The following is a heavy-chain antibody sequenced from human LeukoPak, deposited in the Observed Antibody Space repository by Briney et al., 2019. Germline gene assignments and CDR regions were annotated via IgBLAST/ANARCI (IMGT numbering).Heavy chain of an antibody. D-gene: IGHD6-13*01. CDR1: GGSISSYY. J-gene: IGHJ3*02. CDR3: ARDPSSWNDAFDI. V-gene: IGHV4-4*07. CDR2: IYTSGST. Sequence: SETLSLTCTVSGGSISSYYWSWIRQTAGEGLEWIGRIYTSGSTNYNPSLKSRVTMAVDTSKNQFSLKLSSVTAADTAVYYCARDPSSWNDAFDIWGQGTMVTVSS.